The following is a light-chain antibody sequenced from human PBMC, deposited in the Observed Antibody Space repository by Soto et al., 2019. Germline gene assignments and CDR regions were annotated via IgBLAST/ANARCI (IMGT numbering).Light chain of an antibody. CDR2: GNR. CDR1: NSNLGAGYD. CDR3: QAYDYSLTAFV. Sequence: QSALTQPPSVSGAPGQRVTISCTGNNSNLGAGYDVHWYQQLPGAATKLVIFGNRNRTSGVPERFSGSKSGTSASLAITGLQAEDEADYYCQAYDYSLTAFVFGGGTKLTVL. V-gene: IGLV1-40*01. J-gene: IGLJ3*02.